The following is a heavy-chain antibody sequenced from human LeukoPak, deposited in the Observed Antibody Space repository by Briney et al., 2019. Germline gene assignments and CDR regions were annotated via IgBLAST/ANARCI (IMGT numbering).Heavy chain of an antibody. CDR3: ARDALIAAAGNLGMDV. V-gene: IGHV3-9*01. D-gene: IGHD6-13*01. J-gene: IGHJ6*04. CDR2: ISWNSGSI. CDR1: GFAFDDYA. Sequence: PGRSLRLSCAASGFAFDDYAMHWVRQAPGKGLEWVSGISWNSGSIGYADSVKGRFTISRDNAKNSLYLQMNSLRAEDTAVYYCARDALIAAAGNLGMDVWGKGTTVTVSS.